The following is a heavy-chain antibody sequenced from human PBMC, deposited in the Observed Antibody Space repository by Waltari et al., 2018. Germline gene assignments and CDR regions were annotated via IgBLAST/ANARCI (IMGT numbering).Heavy chain of an antibody. CDR1: TFSTHW. Sequence: TFSTHWMSWVRQAPGKGLEWVANIKEDGKEKYYVDAVKGRFTISRDNAKNSLYLQMNSLRAEDTAVYYCARDLKWGRYYTGADSWGQGSLVTVSS. CDR3: ARDLKWGRYYTGADS. D-gene: IGHD3-3*01. V-gene: IGHV3-7*01. J-gene: IGHJ4*02. CDR2: IKEDGKEK.